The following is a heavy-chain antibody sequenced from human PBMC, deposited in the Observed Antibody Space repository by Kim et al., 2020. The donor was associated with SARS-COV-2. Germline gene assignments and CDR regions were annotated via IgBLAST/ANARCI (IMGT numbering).Heavy chain of an antibody. CDR3: ARAGGYCSSTSCYAEFDY. D-gene: IGHD2-2*01. J-gene: IGHJ4*02. Sequence: KSRVTISVGTSKNQFSLKLSSVTAADTAVYYCARAGGYCSSTSCYAEFDYWGQGTLVTVSS. V-gene: IGHV4-31*02.